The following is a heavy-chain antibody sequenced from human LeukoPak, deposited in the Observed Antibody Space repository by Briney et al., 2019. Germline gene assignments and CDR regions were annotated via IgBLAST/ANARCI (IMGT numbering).Heavy chain of an antibody. CDR3: ARSSGWYGTSSWFDP. J-gene: IGHJ5*02. Sequence: GRSLRLSCAASGFTFDDYAMHWVRQAPGKGLEWVSGISWNSGSIGYADSVKGRFTISRDNAKNSLYLQMNSLRAEDMALCYCARSSGWYGTSSWFDPWGQGTLVTVSS. D-gene: IGHD6-19*01. V-gene: IGHV3-9*03. CDR1: GFTFDDYA. CDR2: ISWNSGSI.